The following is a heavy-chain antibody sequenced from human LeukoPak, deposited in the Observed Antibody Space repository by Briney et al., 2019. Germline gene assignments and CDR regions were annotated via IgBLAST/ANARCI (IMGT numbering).Heavy chain of an antibody. V-gene: IGHV1-69*04. Sequence: SVKVSCKASGGTFSSYAISWARPAPGQGREWMGRIIPILGIANYAQKFQGRVTITADKSTSTAYMELSSLRSEDTAVYYCARDSAVGRTYYDFWTDYYGGDYWGQGTLVTVSS. J-gene: IGHJ4*02. D-gene: IGHD3-3*01. CDR3: ARDSAVGRTYYDFWTDYYGGDY. CDR1: GGTFSSYA. CDR2: IIPILGIA.